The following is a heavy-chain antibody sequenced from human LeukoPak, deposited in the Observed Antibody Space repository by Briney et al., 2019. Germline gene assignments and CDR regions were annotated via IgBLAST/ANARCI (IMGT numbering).Heavy chain of an antibody. CDR3: ARGTRSRMDV. D-gene: IGHD1-7*01. CDR1: GGSISSSSYY. V-gene: IGHV4-61*05. Sequence: PSETLSLTCTVSGGSISSSSYYWGWIRQPPGKGLEWIGRIYTSGSTNYNPSLKSRVTMSVDTSKNQFSLKLSSVTAADTAVYYCARGTRSRMDVWGKGTTVTVSS. J-gene: IGHJ6*03. CDR2: IYTSGST.